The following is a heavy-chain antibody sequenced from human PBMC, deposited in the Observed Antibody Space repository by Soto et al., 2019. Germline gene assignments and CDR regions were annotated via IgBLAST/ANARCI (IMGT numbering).Heavy chain of an antibody. V-gene: IGHV3-74*01. CDR2: INPDGSKT. CDR1: QFTFSTYL. Sequence: GGSVRLSCSASQFTFSTYLMHWVRQAPGKGLVWVSRINPDGSKTDYADSVKGRFSISRDNAKNTLLLQMISLRAEDTAVYYCDPGGNEIDPWAQRTLVTVSS. CDR3: DPGGNEIDP. D-gene: IGHD1-1*01. J-gene: IGHJ5*01.